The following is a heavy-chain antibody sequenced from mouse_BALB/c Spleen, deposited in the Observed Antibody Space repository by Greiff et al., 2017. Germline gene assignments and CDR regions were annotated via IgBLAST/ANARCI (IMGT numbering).Heavy chain of an antibody. D-gene: IGHD1-1*01. CDR3: ARGGLFITTVVYAMDY. CDR1: GFSLTSYG. CDR2: IWAGGST. V-gene: IGHV2-9*02. J-gene: IGHJ4*01. Sequence: VQGVESGPGLVAPSQSLSITCTVSGFSLTSYGVHWVRQPPGKGLEWLGVIWAGGSTNYNSALMSRLSISKDNSKSQVFLKMNSLQTDDTAMYYCARGGLFITTVVYAMDYWGQGTSVTVSS.